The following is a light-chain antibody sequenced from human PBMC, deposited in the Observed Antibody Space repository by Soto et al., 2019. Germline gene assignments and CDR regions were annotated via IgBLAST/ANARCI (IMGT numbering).Light chain of an antibody. Sequence: EIVLTQSPGTLSLSPGERATLSCRASQSVSSSYLAWYQQKPGQAPRLLIYGASSRATGIPDRFSGSGSGTDFTLPIRSLEPEDVAVYYCQQYGSSPMYTFGQGTKLEIK. V-gene: IGKV3-20*01. J-gene: IGKJ2*01. CDR1: QSVSSSY. CDR3: QQYGSSPMYT. CDR2: GAS.